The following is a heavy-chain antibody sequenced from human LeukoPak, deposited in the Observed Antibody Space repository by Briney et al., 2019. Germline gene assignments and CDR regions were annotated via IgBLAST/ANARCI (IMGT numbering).Heavy chain of an antibody. Sequence: GGSLRLSCAASGFTFSSSWMTWVGQAPGKGLEWVANIKQDGGEKYYVDSVKGRFTISRDNAKNSLYLQMNSLRAEDTAVYYYARDLYNSASKWGQGTLVTVSS. CDR1: GFTFSSSW. CDR2: IKQDGGEK. CDR3: ARDLYNSASK. D-gene: IGHD6-25*01. J-gene: IGHJ4*02. V-gene: IGHV3-7*03.